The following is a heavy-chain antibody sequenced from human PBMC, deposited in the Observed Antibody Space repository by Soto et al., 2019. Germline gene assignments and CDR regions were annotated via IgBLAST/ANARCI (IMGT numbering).Heavy chain of an antibody. Sequence: GGSLRLSCEGSGFTFSSYAMSWVRQAPGKGLEWVSTISSSGANTYYADSVKGRFTISRDNSKNTVYVQMNSLRAEDTAVYYWAPSPRWRAPSFESWGQGTLVTVAS. D-gene: IGHD3-16*01. V-gene: IGHV3-23*01. CDR3: APSPRWRAPSFES. J-gene: IGHJ4*02. CDR1: GFTFSSYA. CDR2: ISSSGANT.